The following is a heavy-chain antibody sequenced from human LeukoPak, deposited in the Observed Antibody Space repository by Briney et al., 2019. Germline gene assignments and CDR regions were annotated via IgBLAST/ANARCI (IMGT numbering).Heavy chain of an antibody. V-gene: IGHV3-30*03. CDR2: ISYDGSNK. D-gene: IGHD3-22*01. J-gene: IGHJ3*02. CDR3: ARVFHYDSSGYVFDI. Sequence: GGSLRLSCAASGFTFSSYGMHWVRQAPGKGLEWVAVISYDGSNKYYADSVKGRFTISRDNSKNTLYLQMNSLRAEDTAVYYCARVFHYDSSGYVFDIWGQGTLVTVSS. CDR1: GFTFSSYG.